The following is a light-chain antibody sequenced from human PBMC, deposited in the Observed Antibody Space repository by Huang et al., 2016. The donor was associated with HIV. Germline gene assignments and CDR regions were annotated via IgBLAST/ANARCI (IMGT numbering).Light chain of an antibody. Sequence: DIVMTQSPLSLPVTPGEPASISCRSSQTLLHSYGYNFLQWYVQKPGQSPQLLISLGSDRASGVPDRFTGSGSGTEFTLKISSVEAEDVGVYYCMQSLQTPFTFGPGTKVDI. CDR1: QTLLHSYGYNF. J-gene: IGKJ3*01. V-gene: IGKV2-28*01. CDR3: MQSLQTPFT. CDR2: LGS.